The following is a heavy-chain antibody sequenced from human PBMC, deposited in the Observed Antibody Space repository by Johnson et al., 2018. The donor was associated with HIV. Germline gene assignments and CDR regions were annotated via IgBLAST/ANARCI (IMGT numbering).Heavy chain of an antibody. V-gene: IGHV3-7*01. CDR2: MNQGSEK. CDR3: AREGVGTRDVTSAVRRVKSAFDI. J-gene: IGHJ3*02. D-gene: IGHD3-10*02. CDR1: GFPFGCYW. Sequence: VQLVESGGGLVQPGGSLRLSCAASGFPFGCYWMAWVRQAPGKGLEWVASMNQGSEKYYVDSVKGRFTISRDSPKNSLFLQMNSLRVDDTAVYYCAREGVGTRDVTSAVRRVKSAFDIWGQGTMVSVSS.